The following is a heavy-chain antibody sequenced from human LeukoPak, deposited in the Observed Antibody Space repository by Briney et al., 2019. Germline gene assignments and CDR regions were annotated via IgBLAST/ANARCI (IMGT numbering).Heavy chain of an antibody. J-gene: IGHJ3*02. D-gene: IGHD6-13*01. CDR3: ARERLGIAAAGTGAFDAFDI. Sequence: SETLSLTCAVYGGSFSGYYWSWIRQPPGKGLEWIGEINHSGSTNYNPSLKSRVTISVDTPKSQFSLKLSSVTAADTAVYYCARERLGIAAAGTGAFDAFDIWGQGTMVTVSS. V-gene: IGHV4-34*01. CDR1: GGSFSGYY. CDR2: INHSGST.